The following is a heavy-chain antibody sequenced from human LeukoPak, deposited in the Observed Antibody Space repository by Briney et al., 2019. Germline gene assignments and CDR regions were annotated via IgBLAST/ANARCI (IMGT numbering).Heavy chain of an antibody. Sequence: GGSLRLSCAASGFTFGSYAMHWVRQAPGKGLEWVAFIRYDGSNKYYADSVKGRFTISRDNAEMSLFLQMNSLRVDDTAVYYCARSNGLRYFDRWGQGTLVTVSS. J-gene: IGHJ4*02. CDR1: GFTFGSYA. D-gene: IGHD4-11*01. CDR2: IRYDGSNK. CDR3: ARSNGLRYFDR. V-gene: IGHV3-33*08.